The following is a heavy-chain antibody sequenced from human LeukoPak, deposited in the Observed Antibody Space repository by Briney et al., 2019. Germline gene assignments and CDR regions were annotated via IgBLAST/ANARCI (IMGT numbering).Heavy chain of an antibody. V-gene: IGHV1-18*01. Sequence: ASVKVSCKASGYTFTSYGISWVRQAPGQGLEWMGWMSAYNGNTNYAQKLQGRVTMTTDTSTSTAYMELRSLRSDDTAVYYCARDIKLRAAAGPRITPGTYWGQGTLVTVSS. D-gene: IGHD6-13*01. CDR1: GYTFTSYG. CDR3: ARDIKLRAAAGPRITPGTY. CDR2: MSAYNGNT. J-gene: IGHJ4*02.